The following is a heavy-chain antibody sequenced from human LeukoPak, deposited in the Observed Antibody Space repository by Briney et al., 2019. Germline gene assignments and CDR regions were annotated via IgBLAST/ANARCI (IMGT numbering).Heavy chain of an antibody. CDR3: ARGRYDFWSGYPYYYYMDV. CDR1: GYTFTSYA. CDR2: INTNTGNP. D-gene: IGHD3-3*01. J-gene: IGHJ6*03. V-gene: IGHV7-4-1*02. Sequence: GASVKVSCKASGYTFTSYAMNWVRQAPGQGLEWMGWINTNTGNPTYAQGFTGRFVFSLDTSVSTAYLQISSLKAEDTAVYYCARGRYDFWSGYPYYYYMDVWGKGTTVTVSS.